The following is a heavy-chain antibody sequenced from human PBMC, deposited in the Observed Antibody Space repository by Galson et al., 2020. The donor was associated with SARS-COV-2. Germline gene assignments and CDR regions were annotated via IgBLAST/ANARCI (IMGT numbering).Heavy chain of an antibody. Sequence: GGSLRLSCAASGFTFDDYAIHWVRQAPGKGLEWVSCISWNSGSIGYADSAKGRFNISRDNAKNSLYPQMNSLRAEDTALYYCAKAPGIAAAGRGSNFDYWGQGNLVTVSS. D-gene: IGHD6-13*01. J-gene: IGHJ4*02. CDR3: AKAPGIAAAGRGSNFDY. V-gene: IGHV3-9*01. CDR1: GFTFDDYA. CDR2: ISWNSGSI.